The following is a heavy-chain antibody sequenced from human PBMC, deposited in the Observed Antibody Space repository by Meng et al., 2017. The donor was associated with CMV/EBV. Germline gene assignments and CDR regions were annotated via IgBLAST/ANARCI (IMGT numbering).Heavy chain of an antibody. CDR2: ISWNSGSI. D-gene: IGHD3-3*01. V-gene: IGHV3-9*01. CDR1: GFTFDDYA. Sequence: SLKISCAASGFTFDDYAMHWVRQAPGKGLEWVSGISWNSGSIGYADSVKGRFTISRDNAKNSLYLQMNSLRAEDTALYYCAKDITIFGVVISSYGMDVWSQGTTVTVSS. CDR3: AKDITIFGVVISSYGMDV. J-gene: IGHJ6*02.